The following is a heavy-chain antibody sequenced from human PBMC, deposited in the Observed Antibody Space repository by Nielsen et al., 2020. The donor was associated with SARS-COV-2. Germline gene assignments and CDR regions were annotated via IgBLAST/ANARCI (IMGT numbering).Heavy chain of an antibody. CDR1: GFTFSSYA. CDR2: ISGSGGST. J-gene: IGHJ6*02. Sequence: GESLKISCAASGFTFSSYAMSWVRQAPEKGLEWVSAISGSGGSTYYADSVKGRFTISRDNSKNTLYLQMNSLRAEDTAVYYCAKSSSGWYRADGMDVWGQGTTVTVSS. CDR3: AKSSSGWYRADGMDV. V-gene: IGHV3-23*01. D-gene: IGHD6-19*01.